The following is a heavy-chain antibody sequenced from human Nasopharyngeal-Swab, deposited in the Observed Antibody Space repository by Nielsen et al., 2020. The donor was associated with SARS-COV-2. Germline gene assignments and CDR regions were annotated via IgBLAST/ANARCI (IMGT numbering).Heavy chain of an antibody. Sequence: SETLSLTCTASGGSISSSSYYWGWIRQPTGKGLEWIWTIYYSGSTYYTPSLKSRVTISVDTSKNHFSLKLSSVTAADTAVYYCARHDPGWLKTLDWFDPWGQGTLVTVSS. CDR3: ARHDPGWLKTLDWFDP. D-gene: IGHD5-12*01. V-gene: IGHV4-39*01. CDR1: GGSISSSSYY. J-gene: IGHJ5*02. CDR2: IYYSGST.